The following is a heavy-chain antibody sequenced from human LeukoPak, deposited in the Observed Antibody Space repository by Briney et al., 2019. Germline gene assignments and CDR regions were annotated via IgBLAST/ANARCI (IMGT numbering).Heavy chain of an antibody. J-gene: IGHJ4*02. V-gene: IGHV3-30*04. CDR1: GFTFSSYA. CDR2: ISYDGSNK. CDR3: ARVGKYSSSWYYFDY. D-gene: IGHD6-13*01. Sequence: GGSLRLSCAASGFTFSSYAMHWVRQAPGKGLEWVAVISYDGSNKYYADSVKGRFTISRDNSKNTLYLQMNSLRAEDTAVYYCARVGKYSSSWYYFDYWGQGTLVTVSS.